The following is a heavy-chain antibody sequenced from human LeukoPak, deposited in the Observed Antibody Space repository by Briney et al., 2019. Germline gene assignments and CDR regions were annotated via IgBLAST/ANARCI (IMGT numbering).Heavy chain of an antibody. CDR2: IYHSGST. D-gene: IGHD5-18*01. Sequence: SETLSLTCTASGYSISSGYYWGWIRQPPGKGLEWIGSIYHSGSTNYNPSLKSRVTISVDKSKNQFSLKLSSVTAADTAVYYCARVGVGLDTAMVLDYWGQGTLVTVSS. CDR1: GYSISSGYY. J-gene: IGHJ4*02. V-gene: IGHV4-38-2*02. CDR3: ARVGVGLDTAMVLDY.